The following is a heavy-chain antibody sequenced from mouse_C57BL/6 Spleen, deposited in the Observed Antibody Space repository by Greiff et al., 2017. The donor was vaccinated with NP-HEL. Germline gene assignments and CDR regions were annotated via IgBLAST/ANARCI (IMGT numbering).Heavy chain of an antibody. CDR1: GYAFSSSW. D-gene: IGHD1-1*01. CDR3: ARSGTTVGNYYAMDY. CDR2: IYPGDGDT. V-gene: IGHV1-82*01. J-gene: IGHJ4*01. Sequence: QVQLKQSGPELVKPGASVKISCKASGYAFSSSWMNWVKQRPGKGLEWIGRIYPGDGDTNYNGKFKGKATLTADKSSSTAYMQLSSLTSEDSAVYFCARSGTTVGNYYAMDYWGQGTSVTVSS.